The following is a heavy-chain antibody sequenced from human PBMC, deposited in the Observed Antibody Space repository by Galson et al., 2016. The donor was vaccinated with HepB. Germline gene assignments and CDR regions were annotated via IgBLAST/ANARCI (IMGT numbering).Heavy chain of an antibody. D-gene: IGHD2-2*01. Sequence: SLRLSCAASGFTFSSYAMSWVRQAPGKGLEWVAFISASGGYIRYADSVKGRFTISRDTSKNTRFLQMNSLRPEDTAVYFCVKDTACTITSCPGCFDYWGQGTLVTVSS. CDR2: ISASGGYI. V-gene: IGHV3-23*01. CDR1: GFTFSSYA. J-gene: IGHJ4*02. CDR3: VKDTACTITSCPGCFDY.